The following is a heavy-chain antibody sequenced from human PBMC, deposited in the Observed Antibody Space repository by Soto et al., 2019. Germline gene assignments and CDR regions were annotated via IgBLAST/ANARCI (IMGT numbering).Heavy chain of an antibody. CDR2: ISYDGSNK. J-gene: IGHJ4*02. CDR3: AKGRRSSWSFDY. Sequence: QVQLVESGGGVVQPGRSLRLSCAASGFTFSRDGMHWVRQAPGKGLEWVAVISYDGSNKCYADSVKGRFTISRDNSKNTLYLQMNSLRTEDTAVYYCAKGRRSSWSFDYWGQGTLVTVSS. CDR1: GFTFSRDG. D-gene: IGHD6-13*01. V-gene: IGHV3-30*18.